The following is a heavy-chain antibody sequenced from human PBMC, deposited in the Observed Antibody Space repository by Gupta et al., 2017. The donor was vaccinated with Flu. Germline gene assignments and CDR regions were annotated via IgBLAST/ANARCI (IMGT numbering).Heavy chain of an antibody. CDR3: ARGWVFKAVAGYWYCDL. CDR2: INHSGST. J-gene: IGHJ2*01. Sequence: PPGKGLEWIGEINHSGSTNYNPSLKSRVTISVDTSRNQFSLKLSSVTAADTAVYYCARGWVFKAVAGYWYCDLWGRGTLVTVSS. D-gene: IGHD6-19*01. V-gene: IGHV4-34*01.